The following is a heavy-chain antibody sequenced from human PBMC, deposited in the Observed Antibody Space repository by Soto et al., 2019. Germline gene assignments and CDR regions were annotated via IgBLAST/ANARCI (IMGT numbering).Heavy chain of an antibody. V-gene: IGHV4-31*03. CDR2: IYYSGST. CDR1: GGSISSGGYY. CDR3: ASGRRPNYGSGSYANLDY. D-gene: IGHD3-10*01. J-gene: IGHJ4*02. Sequence: SETLSLTCTVSGGSISSGGYYWSWIRQHPGKGLEWIGYIYYSGSTYYNPSLKSRVTISVDTSKNQFSLKLGSVTAADTAVYYCASGRRPNYGSGSYANLDYWGQGTLVTVSS.